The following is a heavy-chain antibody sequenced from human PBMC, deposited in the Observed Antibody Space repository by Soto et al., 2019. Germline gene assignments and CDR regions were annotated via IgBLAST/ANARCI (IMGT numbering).Heavy chain of an antibody. J-gene: IGHJ4*02. CDR3: GRHGALVDTAVVDS. V-gene: IGHV3-33*01. D-gene: IGHD5-18*01. CDR1: GFTFSTYG. CDR2: IWDDGSNK. Sequence: QVQLVESGGGVVQPGKSLRLSCAASGFTFSTYGMHWVRQAPGKGLEWVAVIWDDGSNKYHGDSLKGRFTISRDNSKNTLYLQINNLRAEDTAVYYCGRHGALVDTAVVDSCGLGTQVTVSS.